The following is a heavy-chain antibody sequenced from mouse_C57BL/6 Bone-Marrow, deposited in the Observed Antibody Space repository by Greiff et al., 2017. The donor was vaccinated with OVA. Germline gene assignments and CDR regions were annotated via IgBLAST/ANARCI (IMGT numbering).Heavy chain of an antibody. V-gene: IGHV5-4*01. J-gene: IGHJ2*01. CDR2: ISDGGSYT. Sequence: EVQVVESGGGLVKPGGSLKLSCAASGFTFSSYAMSWVRQTPEKRLEWVATISDGGSYTYYPDNVKGRFPISRDNAKNNLYLQMSHLKSEDTAMYYCARDYYGSSPFDYWGQGTTLTVSA. CDR1: GFTFSSYA. D-gene: IGHD1-1*01. CDR3: ARDYYGSSPFDY.